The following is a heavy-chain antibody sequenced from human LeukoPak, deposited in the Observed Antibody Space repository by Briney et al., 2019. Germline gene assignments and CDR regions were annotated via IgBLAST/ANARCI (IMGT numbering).Heavy chain of an antibody. CDR3: ARDGRLGESPDFDY. J-gene: IGHJ4*02. CDR1: GFTFSSYS. D-gene: IGHD3-16*01. Sequence: PGGSLRLSCAASGFTFSSYSMNWVRQAPGKGLEWVSSISSSSSYIYYADSVKGRFTISRDNAKNSLYLQMNSLRAEDTAVYYCARDGRLGESPDFDYWGQGTLVTVSS. CDR2: ISSSSSYI. V-gene: IGHV3-21*01.